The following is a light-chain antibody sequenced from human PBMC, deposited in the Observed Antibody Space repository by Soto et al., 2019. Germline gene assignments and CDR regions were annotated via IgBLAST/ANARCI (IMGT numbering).Light chain of an antibody. Sequence: EIVLTQSPATLSLSPGERATLSCRTSQSVSIYLAWYQQKPGQPPRLLIYDASNRATGIPARFSGTGSGTDFTLTISSLEPEDFAVYYCQQRLTWPPITFGQGTRLDIK. V-gene: IGKV3-11*01. CDR2: DAS. CDR3: QQRLTWPPIT. J-gene: IGKJ5*01. CDR1: QSVSIY.